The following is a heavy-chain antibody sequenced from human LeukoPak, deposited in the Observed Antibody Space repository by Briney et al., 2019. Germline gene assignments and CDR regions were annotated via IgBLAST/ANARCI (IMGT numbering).Heavy chain of an antibody. J-gene: IGHJ4*02. V-gene: IGHV4-34*01. CDR2: INHSGST. D-gene: IGHD6-6*01. CDR3: ADPRIDY. Sequence: SETLSLTCAVYGGSFSGYYWSWIRRPPGKGLEWIGEINHSGSTNYNPSLKSRVTISVDTSKNQFSLKLSSVTAADTAVYYCADPRIDYWGQGTLVTVSS. CDR1: GGSFSGYY.